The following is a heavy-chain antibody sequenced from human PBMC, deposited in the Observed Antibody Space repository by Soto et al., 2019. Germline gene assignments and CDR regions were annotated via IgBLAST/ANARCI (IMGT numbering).Heavy chain of an antibody. J-gene: IGHJ4*02. CDR3: ARGLSRGYSYGYVY. D-gene: IGHD5-18*01. CDR2: INHSGST. CDR1: GGSFSGYY. V-gene: IGHV4-34*01. Sequence: SETLSLTCAVYGGSFSGYYWSWIRQPPGKGLEWIGEINHSGSTNYNPSLKSRVTISVDTSKSQFSLKLSSVTAADTAVYYCARGLSRGYSYGYVYWGQGTLVTVSS.